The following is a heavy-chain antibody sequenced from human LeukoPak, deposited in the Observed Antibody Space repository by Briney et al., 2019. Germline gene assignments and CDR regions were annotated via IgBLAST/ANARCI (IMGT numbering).Heavy chain of an antibody. CDR1: GFTFSSYG. D-gene: IGHD5-18*01. CDR2: ISWNSGSI. J-gene: IGHJ3*02. V-gene: IGHV3-9*03. CDR3: AKGMEIQLWSDAFDI. Sequence: GGSLRLSCAASGFTFSSYGMHWVRQAPGKGLEWVSGISWNSGSIGYADSVKGRFTISRDNAKNSLYLQMNSLRAEDMALYYCAKGMEIQLWSDAFDIWGQGTMVTVFS.